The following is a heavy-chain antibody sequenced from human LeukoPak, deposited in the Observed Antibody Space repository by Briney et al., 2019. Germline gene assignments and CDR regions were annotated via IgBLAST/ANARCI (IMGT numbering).Heavy chain of an antibody. D-gene: IGHD4-17*01. CDR1: GDSVSSNSAA. Sequence: SQTLSLTCAISGDSVSSNSAAWNWIRQSPSRGLEWLGRTYYRSKWYNDYAVSVKSRITINPDTSKNQFSLQLNSVTPEDTAVYYCAGDPSTVTTSAYYYGMDVWGQGTTVTVSS. CDR3: AGDPSTVTTSAYYYGMDV. V-gene: IGHV6-1*01. CDR2: TYYRSKWYN. J-gene: IGHJ6*02.